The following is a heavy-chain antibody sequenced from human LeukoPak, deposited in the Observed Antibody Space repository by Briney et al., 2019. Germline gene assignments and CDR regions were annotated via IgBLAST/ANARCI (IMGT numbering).Heavy chain of an antibody. J-gene: IGHJ4*02. CDR3: AGPRTLTNDF. Sequence: GGTLRLSCAASGFTFSTYAMRWVRQAPGKGLEWVSAIRSNGGSQYYAESVKGRFTISRDNSKNTLYLQMNRLRAEDTAIYYCAGPRTLTNDFWGQGTLVTVSS. V-gene: IGHV3-23*01. CDR2: IRSNGGSQ. CDR1: GFTFSTYA.